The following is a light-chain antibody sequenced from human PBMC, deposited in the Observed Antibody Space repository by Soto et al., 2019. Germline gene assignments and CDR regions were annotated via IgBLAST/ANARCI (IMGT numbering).Light chain of an antibody. Sequence: QSALTQPRSVSGSPGQSVTISCTGTSSDVGTYDFVSWYQQHPGKAPRLMIFDVSERPSGVPDRFSGSKSGNTASLTISGLQAEDEADYYCGLYAVTFYVFGTGTQVTVL. CDR1: SSDVGTYDF. V-gene: IGLV2-11*01. CDR3: GLYAVTFYV. CDR2: DVS. J-gene: IGLJ1*01.